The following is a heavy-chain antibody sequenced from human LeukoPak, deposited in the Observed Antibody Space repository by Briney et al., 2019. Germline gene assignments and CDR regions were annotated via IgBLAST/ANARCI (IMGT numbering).Heavy chain of an antibody. CDR1: GYTFTNYY. CDR3: AREGYGDYGLSAFDI. Sequence: ASVKVSCKASGYTFTNYYMHWVRQAPGQGLEWMGIINPSGGSTSYAQKFQGRVTMTRDTSTSTVYMELSSLRSEDTAVYYCAREGYGDYGLSAFDIWGQGTMVTVSS. CDR2: INPSGGST. V-gene: IGHV1-46*01. D-gene: IGHD4-17*01. J-gene: IGHJ3*02.